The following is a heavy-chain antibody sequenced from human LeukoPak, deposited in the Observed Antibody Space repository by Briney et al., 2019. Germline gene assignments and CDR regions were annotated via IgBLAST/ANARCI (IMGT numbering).Heavy chain of an antibody. CDR1: GFNFGNYW. D-gene: IGHD2-15*01. Sequence: GGSLRLSCAASGFNFGNYWMSWVRQAPGKGLEWVATIKKDGSETFHLDSVKGRFTISRDNAKNSLYLQMNNLRAEDTAVYYCARRIGVVVAATPVDYWGQGTLVTVSS. CDR3: ARRIGVVVAATPVDY. V-gene: IGHV3-7*01. J-gene: IGHJ4*02. CDR2: IKKDGSET.